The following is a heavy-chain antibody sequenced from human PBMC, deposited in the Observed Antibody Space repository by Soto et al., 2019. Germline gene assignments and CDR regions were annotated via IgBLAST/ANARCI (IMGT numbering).Heavy chain of an antibody. V-gene: IGHV1-18*01. CDR3: AREGPAPYYYYGMDV. Sequence: QVQLVQSGGEVKKPGASVKVSCKTSGYSFTTYGISWVRQAPGQGLEWMGWISAYNGNTNYAQKLQGRVTMTTDTSTSTAYMELRSLRSDDTAVYYCAREGPAPYYYYGMDVWGQGSTVTVS. CDR1: GYSFTTYG. J-gene: IGHJ6*02. CDR2: ISAYNGNT.